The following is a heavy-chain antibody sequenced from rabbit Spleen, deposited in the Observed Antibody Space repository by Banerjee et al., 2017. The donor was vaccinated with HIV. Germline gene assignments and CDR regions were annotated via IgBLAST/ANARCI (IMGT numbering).Heavy chain of an antibody. CDR1: GFTISGNY. Sequence: QLEESGGGLVQPGGSLKLSCKASGFTISGNYYMSWVRQAPGKGLEWIGYIDPVFGSTYYASWVNGRFSISRENAQNTVLLQMTSLTAADTATYFCARDGAGGSYFALWGQGTLVTVS. CDR3: ARDGAGGSYFAL. J-gene: IGHJ6*01. CDR2: IDPVFGST. D-gene: IGHD8-1*01. V-gene: IGHV1S7*01.